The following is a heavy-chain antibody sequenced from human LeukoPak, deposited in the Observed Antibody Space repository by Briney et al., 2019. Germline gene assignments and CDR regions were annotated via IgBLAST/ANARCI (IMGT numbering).Heavy chain of an antibody. J-gene: IGHJ6*03. D-gene: IGHD1-1*01. CDR2: VSGSGGST. CDR1: VLTFSSYG. V-gene: IGHV3-23*01. Sequence: PGGTLRLSCAASVLTFSSYGISGVRQAPRRGVEWVSGVSGSGGSTYYADSVKGRFTISRDNSKNTLYLRMNSLRTEDTAVYYCAREYDENPAYYYYYYMDVWGKGTTVTVSS. CDR3: AREYDENPAYYYYYYMDV.